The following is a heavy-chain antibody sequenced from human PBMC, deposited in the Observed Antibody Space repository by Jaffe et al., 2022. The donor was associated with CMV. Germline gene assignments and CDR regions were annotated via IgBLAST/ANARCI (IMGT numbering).Heavy chain of an antibody. D-gene: IGHD6-13*01. V-gene: IGHV3-15*01. CDR3: TGGLYSSNWNDDFYYGMDV. CDR2: IKSQTAGGTT. Sequence: EVQLVESGGGLVKPGGSLRLSCEASGLTFSNVWMSWVRQAPGKGLEWVGRIKSQTAGGTTDYAAPAKGRFTISRDDSKNTLYLQMNSLKTDDTAVYFCTGGLYSSNWNDDFYYGMDVWGQGTTVTVSS. J-gene: IGHJ6*02. CDR1: GLTFSNVW.